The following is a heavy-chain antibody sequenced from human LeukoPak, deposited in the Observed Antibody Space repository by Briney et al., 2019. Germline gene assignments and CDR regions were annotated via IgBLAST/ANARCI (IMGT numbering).Heavy chain of an antibody. CDR3: ARGKRAVYFFGSGSYTEGNYGLDV. V-gene: IGHV4-34*01. CDR1: GGSFSGYY. Sequence: SETLSLTCAVYGGSFSGYYWSWIRQPPGKGLEWIGEINHGGSTNYNPSLKSRVAISVDTSTNLFSLNLSSVTAADTAVYYCARGKRAVYFFGSGSYTEGNYGLDVWDRGTTVTVSS. J-gene: IGHJ6*04. D-gene: IGHD3-10*01. CDR2: INHGGST.